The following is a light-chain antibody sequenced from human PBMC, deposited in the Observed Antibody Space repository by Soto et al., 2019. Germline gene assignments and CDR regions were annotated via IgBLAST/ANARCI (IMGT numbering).Light chain of an antibody. J-gene: IGKJ3*01. CDR2: NTI. Sequence: EIVLTQSPGTLSLSPGDRATLSCRASQSFSTSYLAWYQHKPGQAPRLLIYNTITRATGIPDRFSGSGSGTDFTLTISRLEPEDFAVYYCQQYGGSPFTFGPGTKVDIK. CDR3: QQYGGSPFT. V-gene: IGKV3-20*01. CDR1: QSFSTSY.